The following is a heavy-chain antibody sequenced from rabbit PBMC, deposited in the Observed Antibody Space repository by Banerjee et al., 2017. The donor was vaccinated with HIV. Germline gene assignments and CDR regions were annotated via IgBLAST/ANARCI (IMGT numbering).Heavy chain of an antibody. CDR2: IYTGSGGGT. D-gene: IGHD8-1*01. Sequence: QSLEESGGDLVKPGASLTLTCTASGIDFSSYYYMCWVRQAPGKGLEWIACIYTGSGGGTYYATWAKGRFTISKTSSTTVTLQMTSLTAADTATYFCARGGVGTTYPYGGMDLWGQGTLVTVS. CDR3: ARGGVGTTYPYGGMDL. J-gene: IGHJ6*01. V-gene: IGHV1S40*01. CDR1: GIDFSSYYY.